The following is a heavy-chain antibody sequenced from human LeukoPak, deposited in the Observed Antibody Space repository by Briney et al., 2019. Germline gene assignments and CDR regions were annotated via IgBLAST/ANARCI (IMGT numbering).Heavy chain of an antibody. D-gene: IGHD3-10*01. CDR3: ANRITMVRGAKPNNWFDP. J-gene: IGHJ5*02. Sequence: ASVKVSFKASGGTFSSYAISWVRQAPGQGLEWMGGIIPIFGTANYAQKFQGRVTITADESTSTAYMELSSLRSGDTAVYYCANRITMVRGAKPNNWFDPWGQGTLVTVSS. CDR1: GGTFSSYA. CDR2: IIPIFGTA. V-gene: IGHV1-69*13.